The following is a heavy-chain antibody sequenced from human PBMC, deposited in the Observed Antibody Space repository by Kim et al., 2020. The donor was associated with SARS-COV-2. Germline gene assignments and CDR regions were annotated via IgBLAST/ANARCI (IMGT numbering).Heavy chain of an antibody. J-gene: IGHJ2*01. V-gene: IGHV3-7*01. CDR2: IEQDGSEK. CDR1: GFTFRNYW. CDR3: ARGHWYIDP. Sequence: GGSLRLSCAASGFTFRNYWMSWVRQAPGKGLEWVAHIEQDGSEKYCVDSVKGRFTISRDNAKNSLYLQMNSLRPEDTAVYYCARGHWYIDPRGRGTLVTVSS.